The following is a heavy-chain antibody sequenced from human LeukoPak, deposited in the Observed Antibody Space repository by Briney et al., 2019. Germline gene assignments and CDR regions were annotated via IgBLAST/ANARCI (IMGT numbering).Heavy chain of an antibody. D-gene: IGHD2-15*01. Sequence: GGSLRLSCAASGFTFSSYWMHWVRQAPGKGLVWVSRINSDGSSTSYADSVKGRFTISRDNAKNTLYLQMNSLRAEDTAVYYCARLETVVVVAATYYYGMDVWGQGTTVTVSS. V-gene: IGHV3-74*01. CDR2: INSDGSST. CDR3: ARLETVVVVAATYYYGMDV. J-gene: IGHJ6*02. CDR1: GFTFSSYW.